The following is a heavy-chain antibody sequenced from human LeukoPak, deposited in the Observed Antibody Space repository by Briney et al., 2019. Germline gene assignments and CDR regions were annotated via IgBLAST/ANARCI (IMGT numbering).Heavy chain of an antibody. CDR3: ARGHGDFPVNYYFDL. J-gene: IGHJ2*01. Sequence: GGSLRLSCAASGFTFTTYWMHWVRQAPGKGLVWVSRIKSDGTSTSYADSVKGRFTISRDNAKNTLYLQMNSLRVEDTAVYYCARGHGDFPVNYYFDLWGRGTLVTVSS. V-gene: IGHV3-74*01. D-gene: IGHD4-17*01. CDR2: IKSDGTST. CDR1: GFTFTTYW.